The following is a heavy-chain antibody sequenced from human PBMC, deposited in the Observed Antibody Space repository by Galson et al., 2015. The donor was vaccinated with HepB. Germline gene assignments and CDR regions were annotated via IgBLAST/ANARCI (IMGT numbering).Heavy chain of an antibody. CDR3: VKDMGFGTGRNNFDH. D-gene: IGHD1/OR15-1a*01. J-gene: IGHJ4*02. V-gene: IGHV3-23*01. CDR1: GFTFDDYA. CDR2: ISDSGGRT. Sequence: SLRLSCAASGFTFDDYAMHWVRQAPGKGLEWISTISDSGGRTYYIDSVKGRFTISRDNSKNTLFVQMNSLRAEDTAIYYCVKDMGFGTGRNNFDHWGLGTLVTVSS.